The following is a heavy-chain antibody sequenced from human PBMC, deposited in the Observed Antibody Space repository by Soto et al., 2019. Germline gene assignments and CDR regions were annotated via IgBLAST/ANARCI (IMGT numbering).Heavy chain of an antibody. CDR3: AINDYGDHVVEY. J-gene: IGHJ4*02. V-gene: IGHV1-8*01. CDR2: MNPNSGNT. Sequence: QVQLVQSGAEVKKPGASVKVSCKASGYTFTSYDINWVRQATGQGLEWMGWMNPNSGNTGYAQKFQGRVTMTRNTAISTADMELSSLRAEDTAVYYCAINDYGDHVVEYWGQGTLVTVSS. CDR1: GYTFTSYD. D-gene: IGHD4-17*01.